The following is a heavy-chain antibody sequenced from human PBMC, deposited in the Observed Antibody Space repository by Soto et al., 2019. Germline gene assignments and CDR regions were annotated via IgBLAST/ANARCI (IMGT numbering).Heavy chain of an antibody. D-gene: IGHD6-13*01. CDR1: GFTFSSYG. CDR3: ARDVRTPSIAAAGSDYYYYGMDV. Sequence: QVQLVESGGGVGQPGRSLRLSCAASGFTFSSYGMHWVRQAPGKGLEWVAVIWYDGSNKYYADSVKGRFTISRDNSKNTLYLQMNSLRAEDTAVYYCARDVRTPSIAAAGSDYYYYGMDVWGQGTTVTVSS. V-gene: IGHV3-33*01. J-gene: IGHJ6*02. CDR2: IWYDGSNK.